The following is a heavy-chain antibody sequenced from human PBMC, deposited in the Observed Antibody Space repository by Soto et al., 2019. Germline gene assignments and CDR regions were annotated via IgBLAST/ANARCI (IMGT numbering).Heavy chain of an antibody. CDR1: GGSFSGYY. J-gene: IGHJ4*02. Sequence: SETLSLTCAVYGGSFSGYYWTWIRQPPGTGLEWIGEINHSGSTNYNPSLKSRVAISVDTSKNPFSLKLTSVTAADTAVYYCARDKITGLFDYWGQGTLVTVSS. CDR3: ARDKITGLFDY. D-gene: IGHD2-8*02. V-gene: IGHV4-34*01. CDR2: INHSGST.